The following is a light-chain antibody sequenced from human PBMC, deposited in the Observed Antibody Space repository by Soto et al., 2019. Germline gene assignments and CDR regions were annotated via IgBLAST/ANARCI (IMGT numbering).Light chain of an antibody. CDR3: SSYTSSSTLVV. V-gene: IGLV2-14*01. J-gene: IGLJ2*01. CDR2: EVS. CDR1: SSDVGGYNY. Sequence: QSALTQPASVSGSLGQSITISCTGTSSDVGGYNYVSWYQQHPGKAPKLMIYEVSNRPSGVSNRFSGSKSDNTASLTISGLQAEDEADYYCSSYTSSSTLVVFGGGTKLTVL.